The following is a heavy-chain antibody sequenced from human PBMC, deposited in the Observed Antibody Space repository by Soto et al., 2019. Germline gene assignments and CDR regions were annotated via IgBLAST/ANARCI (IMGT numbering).Heavy chain of an antibody. CDR1: GFTFSSYW. CDR2: IKQDGSEK. J-gene: IGHJ4*02. CDR3: ARVGCSSTSCQRRAYYFDY. Sequence: GGSLRLSCAASGFTFSSYWMSWVRQAPGKGLEWVANIKQDGSEKYYVDSVKGRFTISRDNAKNSLYLQMNSLRAEDTAVYYCARVGCSSTSCQRRAYYFDYWGQGTLVTVSS. V-gene: IGHV3-7*01. D-gene: IGHD2-2*01.